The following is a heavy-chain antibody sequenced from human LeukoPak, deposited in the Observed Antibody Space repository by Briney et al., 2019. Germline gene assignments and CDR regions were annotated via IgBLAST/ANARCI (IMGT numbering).Heavy chain of an antibody. J-gene: IGHJ3*02. D-gene: IGHD3-10*01. Sequence: GGSLRLSCAASGFTVSSNYMSWVRQAPGKGLEWVSVIYSGGSTYYADSVKGRFTISRDNSKNTLYLQMNSLGAEDTAVYYCAKGLRGLLDAFDIWGQGTMVTVSS. V-gene: IGHV3-53*01. CDR3: AKGLRGLLDAFDI. CDR2: IYSGGST. CDR1: GFTVSSNY.